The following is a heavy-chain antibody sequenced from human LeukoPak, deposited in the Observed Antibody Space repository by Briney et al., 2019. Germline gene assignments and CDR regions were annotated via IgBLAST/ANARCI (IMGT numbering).Heavy chain of an antibody. J-gene: IGHJ4*02. D-gene: IGHD5-24*01. V-gene: IGHV3-21*01. Sequence: GGSLRLSCAASGFTFSSYTMNGVRQAPGKGLEWVSSISSSSYIYYADSVKGRFTISRDNAKNSLYLQMNSLRAEDTAVYYCAIIVEMATIVDYWGQGTLVTVSS. CDR3: AIIVEMATIVDY. CDR2: ISSSSYI. CDR1: GFTFSSYT.